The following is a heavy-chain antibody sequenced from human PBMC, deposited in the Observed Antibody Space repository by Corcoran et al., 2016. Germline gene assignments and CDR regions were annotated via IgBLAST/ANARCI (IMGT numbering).Heavy chain of an antibody. J-gene: IGHJ4*02. CDR3: ARDGVYYFDY. V-gene: IGHV3-7*01. D-gene: IGHD6-13*01. CDR2: IKQDGSEK. CDR1: GFTFSSYW. Sequence: EVQLVESGGGLVQPGGSLRLSCAASGFTFSSYWMSWVRQAPGKGLEWVANIKQDGSEKYYVDSVKGRFTITRDNAKNSLYLQMNSLRAEDAAVDYCARDGVYYFDYWGQGTLVTVSS.